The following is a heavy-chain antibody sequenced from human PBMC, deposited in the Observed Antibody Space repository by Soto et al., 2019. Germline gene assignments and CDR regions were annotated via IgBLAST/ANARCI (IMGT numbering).Heavy chain of an antibody. J-gene: IGHJ6*02. CDR2: INPPNSGT. Sequence: QVQLVQSGAEVKKPGASVKVSCKASGYTFTDYYIHWVRQAPGQGLQWLGWINPPNSGTRYARSFQGRVTVTRDTSISTAYMELSSLRSDDTAVYYCASGSTSRLVFYYSDMDVWGFGTTVTVSS. D-gene: IGHD6-13*01. CDR1: GYTFTDYY. CDR3: ASGSTSRLVFYYSDMDV. V-gene: IGHV1-2*02.